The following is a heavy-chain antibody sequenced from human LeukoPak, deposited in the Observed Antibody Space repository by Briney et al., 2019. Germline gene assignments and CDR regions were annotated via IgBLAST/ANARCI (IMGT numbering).Heavy chain of an antibody. V-gene: IGHV3-30*02. J-gene: IGHJ4*02. CDR2: IHFDGSTK. CDR3: AKDQCTRTSCDGYPGY. D-gene: IGHD2-2*01. Sequence: PGGSLRLSCAASGFTFSSYGMLWVRQAPGKGLEWVALIHFDGSTKYSGDSVQGRFTISRDNSRNILYLQMNNLRPEDTAFYYCAKDQCTRTSCDGYPGYWGQGTLVTVSS. CDR1: GFTFSSYG.